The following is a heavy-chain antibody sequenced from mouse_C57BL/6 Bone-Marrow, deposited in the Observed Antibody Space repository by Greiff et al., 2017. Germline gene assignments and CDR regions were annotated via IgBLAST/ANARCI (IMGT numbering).Heavy chain of an antibody. D-gene: IGHD1-1*01. CDR2: IDPCGSST. J-gene: IGHJ1*03. Sequence: VQLLQPGAELVIPGASVKLSCKASGYTFTGYSIHWVKQRPGQGLEWIGWIDPCGSSTKYNQKFKGKATLTVDKSSSTAYMELSSLTSEDSAVYSCARQEGRGIGFGGRGTAVTVTA. CDR1: GYTFTGYS. V-gene: IGHV1-69*01. CDR3: ARQEGRGIGF.